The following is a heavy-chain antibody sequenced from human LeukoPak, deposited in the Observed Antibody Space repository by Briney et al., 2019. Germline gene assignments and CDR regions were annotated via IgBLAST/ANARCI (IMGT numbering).Heavy chain of an antibody. CDR2: ISGSGGST. D-gene: IGHD6-19*01. CDR1: GFTFSSYA. Sequence: PGGSLRLSCAASGFTFSSYAMSWVRQAPGTGLEWVSVISGSGGSTYSAESVKGRFTISRDNSKNTLYLQMNSLRVEDTAVYYCAKGPRASGWTYFDYWGQGTLVTVSS. J-gene: IGHJ4*02. CDR3: AKGPRASGWTYFDY. V-gene: IGHV3-23*01.